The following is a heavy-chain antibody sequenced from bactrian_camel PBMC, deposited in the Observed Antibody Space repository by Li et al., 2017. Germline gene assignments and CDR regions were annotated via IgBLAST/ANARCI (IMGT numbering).Heavy chain of an antibody. CDR1: RFLFDDPA. V-gene: IGHV3S60*01. Sequence: HVQLVESGGGSVQAGGSLRLSCTSPRFLFDDPAVGWYRQAPGNECELVSFIRSDGHTHYADSVKGRFTISQDTAKNSVYLQMNSLKSEDTAMYYCAADNIYCGTGFAYWGQGTQVTVS. D-gene: IGHD7*01. CDR3: AADNIYCGTGFAY. J-gene: IGHJ4*01. CDR2: IRSDGHT.